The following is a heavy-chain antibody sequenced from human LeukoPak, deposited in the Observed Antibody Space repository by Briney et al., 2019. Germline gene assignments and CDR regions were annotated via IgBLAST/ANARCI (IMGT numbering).Heavy chain of an antibody. D-gene: IGHD3-22*01. V-gene: IGHV1-2*02. CDR1: GYTFTGYY. CDR2: ININSGGT. Sequence: VASVKVSCKASGYTFTGYYMHWVRQAPGQGLEWMGWININSGGTNYSQKFQGRVTMTRDTSISTAYMELSRLRSDDTAVYYCARVMYRGKVGYYYSPRTLFDYWGQGTLVTVSS. CDR3: ARVMYRGKVGYYYSPRTLFDY. J-gene: IGHJ4*02.